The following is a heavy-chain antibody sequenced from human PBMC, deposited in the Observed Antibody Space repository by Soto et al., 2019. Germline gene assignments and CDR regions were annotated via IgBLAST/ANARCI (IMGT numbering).Heavy chain of an antibody. Sequence: GESLKISCKGSGYSFTSYWIGWVRQMPGKGLEWMGIIYPGDSDTRYSPSFQGQVTISADKSISTAYLQWSSLKASDTAMYYCARQDMITFGGAPPKALRGYYYYGMDVWGQGTTVTVSS. CDR1: GYSFTSYW. D-gene: IGHD3-16*01. CDR3: ARQDMITFGGAPPKALRGYYYYGMDV. J-gene: IGHJ6*02. CDR2: IYPGDSDT. V-gene: IGHV5-51*01.